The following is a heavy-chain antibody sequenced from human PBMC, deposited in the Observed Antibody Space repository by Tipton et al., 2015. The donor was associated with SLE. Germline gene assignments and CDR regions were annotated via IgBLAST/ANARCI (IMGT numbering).Heavy chain of an antibody. CDR1: GGSISSSSYY. J-gene: IGHJ2*01. Sequence: TLSLTCTVSGGSISSSSYYWGWIRQPPGKGLEWIGSIYYSGSTYYNPSLKSRVTISVDKSKNQFSLKLSSVTAADTAVYYCARDRRGWYFDLWGRGTLVTVSS. D-gene: IGHD3-10*01. CDR2: IYYSGST. V-gene: IGHV4-39*07. CDR3: ARDRRGWYFDL.